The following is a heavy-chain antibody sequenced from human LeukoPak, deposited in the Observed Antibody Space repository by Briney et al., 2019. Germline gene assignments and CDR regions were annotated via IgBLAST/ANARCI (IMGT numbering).Heavy chain of an antibody. Sequence: SQTLSLTCTVSGGSISSGGYYWSWIRQHPGKGLEWHGYIYYSGSTYYNPSLKSRVTISVDTSKNQFSLKLSSVTAADTAVYYCARAGYCGGDCYLNWFDPWGQGTLVTVSS. CDR2: IYYSGST. V-gene: IGHV4-31*03. CDR3: ARAGYCGGDCYLNWFDP. D-gene: IGHD2-21*02. CDR1: GGSISSGGYY. J-gene: IGHJ5*02.